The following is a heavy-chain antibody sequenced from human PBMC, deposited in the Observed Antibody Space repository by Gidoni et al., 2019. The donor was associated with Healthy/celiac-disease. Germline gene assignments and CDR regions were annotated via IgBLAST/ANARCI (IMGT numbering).Heavy chain of an antibody. V-gene: IGHV1-69*04. CDR1: GGTFSIYP. J-gene: IGHJ4*02. Sequence: QVQLVQSAAEVKKPGSSVKVSCKAAGGTFSIYPISWVRQAPRQGLEWTGRIIPILGIANYAQKFQGIVTITADKSTSTAYMELSILRSEDTAVYYCARDGSSGWYDYWGQGTLVTVSS. D-gene: IGHD6-19*01. CDR2: IIPILGIA. CDR3: ARDGSSGWYDY.